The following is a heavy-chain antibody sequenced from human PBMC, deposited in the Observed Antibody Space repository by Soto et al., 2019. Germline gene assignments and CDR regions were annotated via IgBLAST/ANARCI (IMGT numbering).Heavy chain of an antibody. CDR1: GFTFSRYS. J-gene: IGHJ6*02. Sequence: GGSLRLSCAGSGFTFSRYSMNWVRQAPGKGLEWVASIGTRGDIYYAESVKGRLTISRDNAKNSLSLEMDSLRVEDTGVYYCAREETAWPLAYGLDVWGQGTTVTVTS. CDR3: AREETAWPLAYGLDV. CDR2: IGTRGDI. V-gene: IGHV3-21*01. D-gene: IGHD2-21*02.